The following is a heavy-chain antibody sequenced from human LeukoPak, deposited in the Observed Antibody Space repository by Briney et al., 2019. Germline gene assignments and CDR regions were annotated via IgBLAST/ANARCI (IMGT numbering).Heavy chain of an antibody. CDR3: AGVYYDSSGSPGYYFDY. J-gene: IGHJ4*02. Sequence: PSETLSLTCAVYGGPFSGYYWSWIRQPPGKGLEWIGEINHSGSTNYNPSLKSRVTISVDTSKNQFSLKLSSVTAADTAVFYCAGVYYDSSGSPGYYFDYWGQGTLVTVSS. CDR2: INHSGST. CDR1: GGPFSGYY. V-gene: IGHV4-34*01. D-gene: IGHD3-22*01.